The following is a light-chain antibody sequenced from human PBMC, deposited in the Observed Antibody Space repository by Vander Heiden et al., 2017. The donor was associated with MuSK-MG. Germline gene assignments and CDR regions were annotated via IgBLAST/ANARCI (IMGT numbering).Light chain of an antibody. CDR2: AAS. CDR1: QSISSY. J-gene: IGKJ2*01. V-gene: IGKV1-39*01. Sequence: DSQMTQSPSSLSASVGDRVTITCRASQSISSYLNWYQKKPGKAPKLLIHAASSLQSGAPSRFSGSGCGTDFTLTISSLQLEAFAAYYCHHIHTTPMYTFGQGTKLEIK. CDR3: HHIHTTPMYT.